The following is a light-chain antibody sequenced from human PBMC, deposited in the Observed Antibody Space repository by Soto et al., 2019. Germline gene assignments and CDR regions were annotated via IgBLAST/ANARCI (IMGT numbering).Light chain of an antibody. CDR1: SSDVGDYDF. CDR2: EVS. CDR3: NSYTSSSTPYV. Sequence: ALTQPASVSGSPGQSITISCTGTSSDVGDYDFVSWYQQHPGKAPKLMIYEVSNRPSGVSNRFSGSKSGNTASLTISGLQAEDEADYYCNSYTSSSTPYVFGTGTKVTVL. V-gene: IGLV2-14*01. J-gene: IGLJ1*01.